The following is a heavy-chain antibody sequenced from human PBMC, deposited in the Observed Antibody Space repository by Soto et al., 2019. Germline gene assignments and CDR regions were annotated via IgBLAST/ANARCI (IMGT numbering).Heavy chain of an antibody. J-gene: IGHJ6*02. V-gene: IGHV1-2*04. CDR2: INPNSGGT. CDR1: GYTFTGYY. Sequence: QVQLVQSGAEVKKPGASVKVSCKASGYTFTGYYMHWVRQAPGQGLEWMGWINPNSGGTNYAQKFQGWVTMTRDTSISTAYMELSRLRSDDTAVYYCARGSYYDSSGYGRQYYYYGMDVWGQGTTVTVSS. D-gene: IGHD3-22*01. CDR3: ARGSYYDSSGYGRQYYYYGMDV.